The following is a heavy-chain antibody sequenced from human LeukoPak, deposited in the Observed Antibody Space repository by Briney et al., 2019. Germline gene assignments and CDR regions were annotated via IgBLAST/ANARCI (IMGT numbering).Heavy chain of an antibody. CDR2: ISYGGSNK. J-gene: IGHJ6*02. V-gene: IGHV3-30*04. Sequence: GGSLRLSCAASGFTFSSYAMHWVRQAPGKGLEWVAVISYGGSNKYYADSVKGRFTISRDNSKNTLYLQMNSLRAEDTAVYYCARGECSSTSCPAYYYYYYGMDVWGQGTTVTVSS. D-gene: IGHD2-2*01. CDR3: ARGECSSTSCPAYYYYYYGMDV. CDR1: GFTFSSYA.